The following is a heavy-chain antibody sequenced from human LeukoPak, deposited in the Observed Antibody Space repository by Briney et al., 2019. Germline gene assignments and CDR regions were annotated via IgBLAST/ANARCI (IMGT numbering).Heavy chain of an antibody. J-gene: IGHJ4*02. D-gene: IGHD3-16*01. CDR2: ISDRGSGT. Sequence: GGSLRLSCAASGFTFSSYVMNWVRQAPGKGLEWVSCISDRGSGTYYADSVRGRFTISRDNAKNSLYLQMTSLRVEDTAIYYCARARLYNIHFDYWGQGTLVTVSS. CDR1: GFTFSSYV. CDR3: ARARLYNIHFDY. V-gene: IGHV3-21*01.